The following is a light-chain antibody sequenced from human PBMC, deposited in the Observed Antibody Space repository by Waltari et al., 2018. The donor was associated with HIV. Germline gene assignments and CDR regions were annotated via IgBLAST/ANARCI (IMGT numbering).Light chain of an antibody. J-gene: IGLJ2*01. Sequence: QSALTQPASVSGSPGQSITISCTGTSSDVGLYNLVSWYQQHPGKAPKLMIYEVSKRPSGVSNRFSGSKSGNTASLTISGLQAEDEADYCCCSYAGSSVVFGGGTKLTVL. CDR3: CSYAGSSVV. V-gene: IGLV2-23*02. CDR1: SSDVGLYNL. CDR2: EVS.